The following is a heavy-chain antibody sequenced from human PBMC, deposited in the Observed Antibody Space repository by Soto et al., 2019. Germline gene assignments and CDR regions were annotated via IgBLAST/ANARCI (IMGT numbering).Heavy chain of an antibody. Sequence: ASVKVSCKASGYTFTSYGISWVRQAPGQGLQWMGWISAYNGNTNYAQKLQGRVTMTTDTSTSTAYMELRSLRSDDTAVYYCARARGYCSSTSCSISCGYFDYWGQGTLVTVSS. CDR2: ISAYNGNT. CDR1: GYTFTSYG. V-gene: IGHV1-18*01. J-gene: IGHJ4*02. CDR3: ARARGYCSSTSCSISCGYFDY. D-gene: IGHD2-2*01.